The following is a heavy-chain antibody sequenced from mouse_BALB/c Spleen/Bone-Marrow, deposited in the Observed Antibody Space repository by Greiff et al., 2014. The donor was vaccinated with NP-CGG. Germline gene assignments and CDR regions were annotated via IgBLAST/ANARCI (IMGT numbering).Heavy chain of an antibody. V-gene: IGHV5-6-3*01. CDR3: ARERDGDFRDAMDY. D-gene: IGHD2-13*01. CDR2: INSNGGST. CDR1: GFTFSSYG. J-gene: IGHJ4*01. Sequence: EVKLQESGGGLVQPGGSLKLSCAASGFTFSSYGMSWVRQTPDKRLELVATINSNGGSTYYPDSVKGRFTISRDNAENTLFLQMSSLKSEDTAMYYCARERDGDFRDAMDYWGQGTSVTVSS.